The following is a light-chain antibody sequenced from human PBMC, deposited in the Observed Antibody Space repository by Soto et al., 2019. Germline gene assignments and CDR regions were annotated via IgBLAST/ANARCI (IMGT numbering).Light chain of an antibody. J-gene: IGLJ2*01. CDR2: GNS. V-gene: IGLV1-40*01. CDR1: SSNIGAGYD. CDR3: QSYDSSLSAL. Sequence: QSVLTQPPSVSGAPGQRVTISCTGSSSNIGAGYDVHWYQQLPGTAPKLLIYGNSNRPSGVPDRFSGSKSGTSASLAITGLHAEDEAYYYCQSYDSSLSALFGGGTKLTVL.